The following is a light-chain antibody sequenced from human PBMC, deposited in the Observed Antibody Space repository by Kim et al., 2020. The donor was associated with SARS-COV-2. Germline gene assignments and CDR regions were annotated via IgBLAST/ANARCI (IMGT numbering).Light chain of an antibody. J-gene: IGLJ2*01. CDR2: DVT. V-gene: IGLV2-14*03. Sequence: QSALTQPASVSGSPGQSITISCTGTSSDVGAYNRVSWYQQHPGKATKLMIFDVTDRPSGVSNRFSGSKSDNTASLTISGLQAEDEADYFCSSLTSGRTSVVFGGGTQLTVL. CDR1: SSDVGAYNR. CDR3: SSLTSGRTSVV.